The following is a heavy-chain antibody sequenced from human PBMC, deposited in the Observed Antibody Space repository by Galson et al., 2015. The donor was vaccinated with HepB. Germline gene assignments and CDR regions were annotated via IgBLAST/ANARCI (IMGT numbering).Heavy chain of an antibody. D-gene: IGHD2-15*01. CDR1: GFTFSDYY. V-gene: IGHV3-11*06. CDR3: AFHSYSHWYFDL. Sequence: SLRLSCAASGFTFSDYYMSWIRQAPGKGLEWVSYISSSSSYTNYADSVKGRFTISRDNAKNSLYLQMNSLRAEDTAVYYCAFHSYSHWYFDLWGRGTLVTVSS. J-gene: IGHJ2*01. CDR2: ISSSSSYT.